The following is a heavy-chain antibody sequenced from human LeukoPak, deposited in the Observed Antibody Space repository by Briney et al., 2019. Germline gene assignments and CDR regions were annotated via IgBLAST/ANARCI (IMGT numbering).Heavy chain of an antibody. J-gene: IGHJ4*02. CDR2: INPSGDNT. V-gene: IGHV1-46*01. CDR1: GYAFTNNF. CDR3: ATLHSGYYSELDY. Sequence: ASVKVSCKVSGYAFTNNFMHWVRQAPGQGLEWIGIINPSGDNTWYAQKFQGRVTMTRDMATSTAYMELSRLRSDDTAVYYCATLHSGYYSELDYWGQGTLVTVSS. D-gene: IGHD3-22*01.